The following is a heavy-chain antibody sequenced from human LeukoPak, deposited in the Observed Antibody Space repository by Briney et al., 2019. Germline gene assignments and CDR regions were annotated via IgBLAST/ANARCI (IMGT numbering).Heavy chain of an antibody. CDR2: ISSDGSKN. D-gene: IGHD1-26*01. Sequence: QTGGSLRLSCAAPGFTFTNYAMHWVRQTPGKGLEWVALISSDGSKNIYADPVKGRFTVSRDNSKNTLYLQMNSLRAEDTAVYYCARDSSEEGKGATDYWGQGTLVTVSS. CDR3: ARDSSEEGKGATDY. V-gene: IGHV3-30*03. J-gene: IGHJ4*02. CDR1: GFTFTNYA.